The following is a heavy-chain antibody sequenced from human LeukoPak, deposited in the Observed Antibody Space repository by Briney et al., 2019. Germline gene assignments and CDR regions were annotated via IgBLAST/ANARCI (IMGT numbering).Heavy chain of an antibody. CDR1: GYTFTGYY. V-gene: IGHV1-2*02. J-gene: IGHJ6*03. CDR2: INPNSGGT. Sequence: GASVKVSCKASGYTFTGYYMHWVRQAPGQGLEWMGWINPNSGGTNYAQKFQGRVTMTRDTSISTAYMELSRLRSDDTAVYYCARGGGYCSGGSCYKYYYMDVWGKGTTVTVSS. CDR3: ARGGGYCSGGSCYKYYYMDV. D-gene: IGHD2-15*01.